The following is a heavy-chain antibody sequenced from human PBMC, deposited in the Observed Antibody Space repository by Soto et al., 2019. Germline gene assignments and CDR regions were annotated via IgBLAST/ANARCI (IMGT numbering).Heavy chain of an antibody. J-gene: IGHJ6*02. CDR3: ARLTLVIRDSDHFGVDV. CDR2: TSDSGTT. V-gene: IGHV4-38-2*01. D-gene: IGHD2-21*01. Sequence: SDTLSLTCVVSDFPISGPYYWGWLRQPPGKGLEWIGTTSDSGTTYYSPSLTSRVSLSVDTPKNRFSLRLASVTAADTAMYFCARLTLVIRDSDHFGVDVWGRGTTVTVSS. CDR1: DFPISGPYY.